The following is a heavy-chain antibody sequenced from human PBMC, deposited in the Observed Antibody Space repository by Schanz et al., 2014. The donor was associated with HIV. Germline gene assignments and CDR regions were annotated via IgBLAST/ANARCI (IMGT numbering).Heavy chain of an antibody. CDR3: ANTEYPYSSSSDYYYGMDV. CDR2: ISGSGGNT. D-gene: IGHD6-6*01. J-gene: IGHJ6*02. V-gene: IGHV3-23*04. CDR1: GGTFSAHA. Sequence: VQLVESGGGMVLPGTSLRLSCAASGGTFSAHAFHWVRQAPGKGLEWVSAISGSGGNTYYADSVKGRVTISRDNSKNTLYLQMKRLRAEDTAVYYCANTEYPYSSSSDYYYGMDVWGQGTTVTVSS.